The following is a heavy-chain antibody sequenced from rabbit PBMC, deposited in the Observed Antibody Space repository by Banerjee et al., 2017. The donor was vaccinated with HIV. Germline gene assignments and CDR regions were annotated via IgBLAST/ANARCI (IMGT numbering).Heavy chain of an antibody. CDR3: ARYDDSSAYNL. D-gene: IGHD8-1*01. CDR2: IYSDSRGST. V-gene: IGHV1S40*01. J-gene: IGHJ3*01. CDR1: GFTISSSYG. Sequence: QSLEESGGGLVKPGASLTLTCTASGFTISSSYGMCWVRQAPGKGLEWIGCIYSDSRGSTYHASWAKGRFTISKASSTTVTLQMTSLTAADTATYFCARYDDSSAYNLWGQGTLVTVS.